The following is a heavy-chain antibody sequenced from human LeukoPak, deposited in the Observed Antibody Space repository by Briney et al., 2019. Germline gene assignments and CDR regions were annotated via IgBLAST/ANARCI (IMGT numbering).Heavy chain of an antibody. Sequence: PGGSLRLSCAASGFTFSSYAMSWVRQAPGKGLEWVSAISGSGSSTYYADSVKGRFTISRDNSKNTLYLQMDNLRAEDTALYYCARGAAAGTYDYWGQGTLVTVSS. CDR2: ISGSGSST. J-gene: IGHJ4*02. CDR1: GFTFSSYA. V-gene: IGHV3-23*01. D-gene: IGHD6-13*01. CDR3: ARGAAAGTYDY.